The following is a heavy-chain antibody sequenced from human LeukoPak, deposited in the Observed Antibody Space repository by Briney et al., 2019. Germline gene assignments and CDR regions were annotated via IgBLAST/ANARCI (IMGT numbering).Heavy chain of an antibody. V-gene: IGHV4-30-4*08. CDR3: AREGSGYYYSDY. Sequence: PSETLSLTCTVSGGSISSGDYYWSWIRQPPGKGLEWIGYIYYSGSTYYNPSLKSRVTISVDTSKNQFSLKLSSVTAADTAVYYCAREGSGYYYSDYWGQGTLVTVSS. J-gene: IGHJ4*02. D-gene: IGHD3-22*01. CDR1: GGSISSGDYY. CDR2: IYYSGST.